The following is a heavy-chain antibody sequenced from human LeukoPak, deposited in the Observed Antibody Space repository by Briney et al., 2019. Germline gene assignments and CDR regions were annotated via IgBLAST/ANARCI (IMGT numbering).Heavy chain of an antibody. V-gene: IGHV3-11*04. CDR1: GFTFSDYY. CDR3: ARDFYPNHSDY. D-gene: IGHD1-14*01. J-gene: IGHJ4*02. CDR2: ISSSGSTI. Sequence: GGSLRLSCVASGFTFSDYYMSWIRQAPGKGLEWVSYISSSGSTIYYADSVKGRFTISRDNAKNSLYLQMNSLRAEDTAVYYCARDFYPNHSDYWGQGTLVTVSS.